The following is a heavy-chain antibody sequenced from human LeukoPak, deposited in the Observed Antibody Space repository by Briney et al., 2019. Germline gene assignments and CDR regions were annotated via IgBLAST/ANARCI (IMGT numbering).Heavy chain of an antibody. D-gene: IGHD3-22*01. Sequence: PSETLSLTCTVSGGSIGNYYWSWIRQPPGKGQGWIGYIYYSGSTNYNPSLKSRVTISVDTSKNRFSLKLSSVTAADTAVYYCARGRDSYDSSSFFDYWGQGTLVTVSS. J-gene: IGHJ4*02. CDR3: ARGRDSYDSSSFFDY. CDR2: IYYSGST. CDR1: GGSIGNYY. V-gene: IGHV4-59*01.